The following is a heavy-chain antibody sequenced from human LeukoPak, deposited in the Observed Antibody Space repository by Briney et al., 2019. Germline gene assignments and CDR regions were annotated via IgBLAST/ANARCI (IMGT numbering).Heavy chain of an antibody. D-gene: IGHD6-19*01. CDR1: GYTFTSYY. J-gene: IGHJ4*02. CDR2: INPSGGST. Sequence: GASVKVSCKASGYTFTSYYMHWVRQAPGQGLEWMGIINPSGGSTSYAQKFQGRVTMTRDMSTSTVYMELSSLRSEDTAVYYCARVWVDSSGWYHFFYFDYWGQGTLVTVSS. CDR3: ARVWVDSSGWYHFFYFDY. V-gene: IGHV1-46*01.